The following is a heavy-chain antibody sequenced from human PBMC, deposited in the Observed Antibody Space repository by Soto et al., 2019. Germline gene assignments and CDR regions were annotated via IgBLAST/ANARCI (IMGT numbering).Heavy chain of an antibody. J-gene: IGHJ6*02. Sequence: VGSLRLSCAASGFTFSSYGMHWVRQAPGKGLEWVAVISYDGSNKYYADSVKGRFTISRDNSKNTLYLQMNSLRAEDTAVYYCAKLAAVQNYYYYGMDVWGQGTTVTVSS. CDR2: ISYDGSNK. V-gene: IGHV3-30*18. D-gene: IGHD1-1*01. CDR3: AKLAAVQNYYYYGMDV. CDR1: GFTFSSYG.